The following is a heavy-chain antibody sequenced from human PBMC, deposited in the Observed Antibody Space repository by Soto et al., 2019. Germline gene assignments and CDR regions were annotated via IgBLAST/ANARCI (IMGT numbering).Heavy chain of an antibody. CDR1: GGSFSGYY. Sequence: SETLSLTCAVYGGSFSGYYWSWIRQPPGKGLEWIGEINHSGSTNYNPSLKSRVTISVDTSKNQFSLKLSSVTAADTAVYYCARGRGKAARRGWLEYRGQGTLVTVSP. V-gene: IGHV4-34*01. D-gene: IGHD6-6*01. J-gene: IGHJ4*02. CDR2: INHSGST. CDR3: ARGRGKAARRGWLEY.